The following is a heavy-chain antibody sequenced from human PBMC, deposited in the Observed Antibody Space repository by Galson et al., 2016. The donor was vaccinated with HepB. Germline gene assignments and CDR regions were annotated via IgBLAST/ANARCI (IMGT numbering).Heavy chain of an antibody. Sequence: SVKVSCKASGYTFSSHYMHWVRQAPGEGLEWMGVINTSSGRTNNAQRFQGRVSMTRDTSTKTVYMELTSLRAEDTAIYYCARDSSDWSLPSGLYGMDVWGPGTTVSVSS. CDR1: GYTFSSHY. CDR2: INTSSGRT. V-gene: IGHV1-46*01. J-gene: IGHJ6*02. CDR3: ARDSSDWSLPSGLYGMDV. D-gene: IGHD6-19*01.